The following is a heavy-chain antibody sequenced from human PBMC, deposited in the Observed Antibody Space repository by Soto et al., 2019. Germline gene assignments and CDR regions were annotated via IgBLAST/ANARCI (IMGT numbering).Heavy chain of an antibody. D-gene: IGHD5-18*01. Sequence: PSETLSLTCTFSGDSISSYYWGWIRQPPGKGLEWIGSIYYSGSTYYNPSLKSRVTISVDTSKNQFSLKLSSVTAADTAVYYCARHYATAMPIGDYWGQGTLVTVSS. V-gene: IGHV4-39*01. CDR2: IYYSGST. CDR1: GDSISSYY. CDR3: ARHYATAMPIGDY. J-gene: IGHJ4*02.